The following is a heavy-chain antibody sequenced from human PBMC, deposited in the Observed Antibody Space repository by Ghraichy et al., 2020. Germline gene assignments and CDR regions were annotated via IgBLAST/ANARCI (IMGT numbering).Heavy chain of an antibody. CDR2: IYYSGST. V-gene: IGHV4-59*08. CDR1: GGSISSYY. Sequence: SETLSLTCTVSGGSISSYYWSWIRQPPGKGLEWIGYIYYSGSTNYNPSLKSRVTISVDTSKNQFSLKLSSVTAADTAVYYCARHHITNWERFDYWGQGTLVTVSS. J-gene: IGHJ4*02. CDR3: ARHHITNWERFDY. D-gene: IGHD7-27*01.